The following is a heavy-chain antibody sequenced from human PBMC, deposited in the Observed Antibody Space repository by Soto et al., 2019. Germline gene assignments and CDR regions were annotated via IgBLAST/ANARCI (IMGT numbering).Heavy chain of an antibody. CDR1: GYTLTELS. CDR3: ATDRRLRLPLFWSGSYYYYYYGMDV. Sequence: ASVKVSCKVSGYTLTELSMHWVRQAPGKGLEWMGGFDPEDGETIYAQKFQGRVTMTEDTSTDTAYMELGSLRSEDTAVYYCATDRRLRLPLFWSGSYYYYYYGMDVWGQGTTVTVSS. V-gene: IGHV1-24*01. D-gene: IGHD3-3*01. CDR2: FDPEDGET. J-gene: IGHJ6*02.